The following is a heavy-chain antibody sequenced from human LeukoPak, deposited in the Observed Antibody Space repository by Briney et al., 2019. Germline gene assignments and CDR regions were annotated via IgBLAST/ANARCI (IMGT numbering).Heavy chain of an antibody. CDR1: GFTFSSYW. D-gene: IGHD2/OR15-2a*01. J-gene: IGHJ4*02. V-gene: IGHV3-7*01. Sequence: PGGSLRLSCAASGFTFSSYWMTWVRQAPGKGLEWVANIKEDGSEKYYVDSVKGRFTISRDNARSSLYLQMNRLRAEDTAVYYCAREVVLRTTKWDDYWGQGTLVIVSS. CDR3: AREVVLRTTKWDDY. CDR2: IKEDGSEK.